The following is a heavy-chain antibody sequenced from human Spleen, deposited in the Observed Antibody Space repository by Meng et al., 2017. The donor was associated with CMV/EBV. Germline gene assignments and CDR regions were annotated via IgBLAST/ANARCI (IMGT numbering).Heavy chain of an antibody. CDR3: ASEPVGWYFDL. CDR1: GGSFSGHY. J-gene: IGHJ2*01. V-gene: IGHV4-34*01. D-gene: IGHD1-14*01. CDR2: INHGGVT. Sequence: LTCGVYGGSFSGHYWTWVRQPPGKGLEWIGEINHGGVTHYNSSLSSRVTIFLDTSKRQFSLRLTSVTVAHTAVYYCASEPVGWYFDLWGRGTLVTVSS.